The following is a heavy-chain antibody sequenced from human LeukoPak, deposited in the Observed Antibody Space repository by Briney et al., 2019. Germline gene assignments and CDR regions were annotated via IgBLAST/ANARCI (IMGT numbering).Heavy chain of an antibody. J-gene: IGHJ4*02. CDR1: GFSFSDYY. CDR3: ARVRGSYASDY. V-gene: IGHV3-11*01. D-gene: IGHD1-26*01. CDR2: ISNRGNDT. Sequence: GGSLRLSCTASGFSFSDYYMSWMRQAPGKGLEWISYISNRGNDTVYAASVQGRFTISRDNAKNSLYLQMDSLRAEDTAVYYCARVRGSYASDYWGQGSLVTVSS.